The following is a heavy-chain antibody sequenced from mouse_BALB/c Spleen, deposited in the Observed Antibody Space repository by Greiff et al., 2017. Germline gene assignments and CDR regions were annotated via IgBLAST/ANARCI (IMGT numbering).Heavy chain of an antibody. Sequence: EVKLVESGGGLVKPGGSLKLSCAASGFTFSSYAMSWVRQSPEKRLEWVAEISSGGSYTYYPDTVTGRFTISRDNAKNTLYLEMSSLRSEDTAMYYCARDSYYGNYVYAMDYWGQGTSVTVSS. D-gene: IGHD2-1*01. CDR1: GFTFSSYA. CDR2: ISSGGSYT. J-gene: IGHJ4*01. CDR3: ARDSYYGNYVYAMDY. V-gene: IGHV5-9-4*01.